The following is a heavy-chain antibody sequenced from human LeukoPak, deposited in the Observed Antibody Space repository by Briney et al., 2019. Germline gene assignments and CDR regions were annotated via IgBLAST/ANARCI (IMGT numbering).Heavy chain of an antibody. V-gene: IGHV4-34*01. Sequence: SETVSLTCAVYGGAFSGYYWSWIRQPPGKGLEWIGEINHSGSTNYNPSLKSRVTISVDTSKNQFSLKLSSVTAADTAVYYCARGYASYSVDYWGQGTLGTVSS. D-gene: IGHD2-21*01. J-gene: IGHJ4*02. CDR2: INHSGST. CDR3: ARGYASYSVDY. CDR1: GGAFSGYY.